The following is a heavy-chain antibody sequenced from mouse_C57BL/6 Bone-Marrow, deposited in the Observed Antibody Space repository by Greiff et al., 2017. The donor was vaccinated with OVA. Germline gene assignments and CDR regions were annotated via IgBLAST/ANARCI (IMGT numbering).Heavy chain of an antibody. V-gene: IGHV1-55*01. J-gene: IGHJ2*01. Sequence: VQLQQPGAELVKPGASVKMSCKASGYTFTSYWITWVKQRPGQGLEWIGDIYPGSGSTNYNEKFKSKATLTVDTSSSTAYMQLSSLTSEDSAVYYCARSEGRGDYFDYWGQGTTLTVSS. CDR2: IYPGSGST. CDR1: GYTFTSYW. D-gene: IGHD3-3*01. CDR3: ARSEGRGDYFDY.